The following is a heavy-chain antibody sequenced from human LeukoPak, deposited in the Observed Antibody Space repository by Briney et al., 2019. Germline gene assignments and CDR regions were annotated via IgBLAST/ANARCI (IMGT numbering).Heavy chain of an antibody. CDR2: ISRNNGNT. J-gene: IGHJ4*02. V-gene: IGHV1-18*01. Sequence: ASVKVSCKASGYTFTSYGISWVRQASGQGLEWMGWISRNNGNTKYAQKLQGRVTMTTDTSTSTAYMELRSLRSDDAAVYYCARAISNPTRYYFDFWGQGALVTVSS. D-gene: IGHD3-3*02. CDR1: GYTFTSYG. CDR3: ARAISNPTRYYFDF.